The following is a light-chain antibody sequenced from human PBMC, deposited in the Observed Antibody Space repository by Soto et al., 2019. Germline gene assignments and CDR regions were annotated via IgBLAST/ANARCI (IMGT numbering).Light chain of an antibody. CDR1: NIGSKT. J-gene: IGLJ1*01. Sequence: SYELTQPPSVSVAPGKTASITCGGNNIGSKTVHWYQQKPGQAPVLVIYYDSDRPSGIPERFSGSNSGNTATLTISRVEAGDKADYYCQVWDSSSDHRGVFGTGTKLTVL. V-gene: IGLV3-21*04. CDR2: YDS. CDR3: QVWDSSSDHRGV.